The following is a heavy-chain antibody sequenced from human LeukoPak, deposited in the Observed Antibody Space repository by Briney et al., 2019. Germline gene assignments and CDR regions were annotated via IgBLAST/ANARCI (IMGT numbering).Heavy chain of an antibody. CDR1: GYTFTDYY. CDR3: ARDHKAAGHFDY. J-gene: IGHJ4*02. Sequence: ASVKVSCKASGYTFTDYYMHWVRQAPGQGLEWMGWINPNSGDTNYAQKFQGRVTMTRDTSISTAYMELSRLRSDDTAVYYCARDHKAAGHFDYWGQGTLVTVSS. CDR2: INPNSGDT. D-gene: IGHD6-13*01. V-gene: IGHV1-2*02.